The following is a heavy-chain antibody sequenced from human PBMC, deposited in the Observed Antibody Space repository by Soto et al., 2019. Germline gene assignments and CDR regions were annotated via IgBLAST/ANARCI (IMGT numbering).Heavy chain of an antibody. V-gene: IGHV4-31*03. CDR2: IYYSGST. CDR3: ARVATRRVSDY. J-gene: IGHJ4*02. Sequence: QVQLQESGPGLVKPSQTLSLTCTVSGGSISSGGYYWSWIRQHPGKGLEWIGYIYYSGSTYYNPSLKSRVTIAVVTSKNQFSLKLSSVTAADTAVYSCARVATRRVSDYWGQGTLVTVSS. D-gene: IGHD5-12*01. CDR1: GGSISSGGYY.